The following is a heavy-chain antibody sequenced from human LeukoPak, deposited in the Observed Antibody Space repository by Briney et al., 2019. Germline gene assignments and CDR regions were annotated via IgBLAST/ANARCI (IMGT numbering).Heavy chain of an antibody. Sequence: SVKVSCKASGGTFSSYAISWVRQAPGQGLEWMGGIIPIFGTANYAQKFQGRVTIAADKSTSTAYMELSSPRSEDTAVYYCASGMTTVTTRQFDYWGQGTLVTVSS. CDR3: ASGMTTVTTRQFDY. CDR1: GGTFSSYA. J-gene: IGHJ4*02. D-gene: IGHD4-17*01. CDR2: IIPIFGTA. V-gene: IGHV1-69*06.